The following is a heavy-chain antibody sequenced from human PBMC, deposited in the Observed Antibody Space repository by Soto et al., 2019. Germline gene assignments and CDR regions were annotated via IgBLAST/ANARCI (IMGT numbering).Heavy chain of an antibody. V-gene: IGHV1-2*02. Sequence: ASVKVSCKACGYSFTGYYMRWLRQATRQGLEWMGWINPNSGGTNYAQKFQGRVTMTRDTSISTAYMELSRLRSDDTAVYYCARDRSSIAARGVRYYFDSWGQVTLVT. CDR2: INPNSGGT. D-gene: IGHD6-6*01. CDR1: GYSFTGYY. CDR3: ARDRSSIAARGVRYYFDS. J-gene: IGHJ4*02.